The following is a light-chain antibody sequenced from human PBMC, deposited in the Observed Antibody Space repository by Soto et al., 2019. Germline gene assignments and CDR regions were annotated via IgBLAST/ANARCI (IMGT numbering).Light chain of an antibody. V-gene: IGKV3-15*01. CDR1: QSVSSN. CDR3: QQYNNWPPVT. Sequence: EIVMTQSPSTLSVSPGDRATLPCRASQSVSSNLAWYQQKPGQAPRLLIYGASTRVTGIPARFSGSGSGTEFTLTISSLQSEDFAVYYCQQYNNWPPVTFGQGTKVDIK. J-gene: IGKJ1*01. CDR2: GAS.